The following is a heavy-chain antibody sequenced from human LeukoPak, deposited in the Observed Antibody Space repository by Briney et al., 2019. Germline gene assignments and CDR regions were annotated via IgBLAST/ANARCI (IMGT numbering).Heavy chain of an antibody. CDR1: GYTFTSYA. D-gene: IGHD1-26*01. Sequence: EASVKVSCKASGYTFTSYAMNWVRQAPGQGLEWMGWINPNSGGTNYAQKFQGRVTMTRDTSISTAYMELSRLRSDHTAVYYCAPRYSGSFDASDIWGQGTMVTVSS. CDR2: INPNSGGT. J-gene: IGHJ3*02. V-gene: IGHV1-2*02. CDR3: APRYSGSFDASDI.